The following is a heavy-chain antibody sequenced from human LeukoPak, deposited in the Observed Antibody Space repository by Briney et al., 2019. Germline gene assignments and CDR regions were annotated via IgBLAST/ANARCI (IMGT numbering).Heavy chain of an antibody. D-gene: IGHD2/OR15-2a*01. CDR1: GLTFSNAC. CDR3: ARRRVITLYGMDV. J-gene: IGHJ6*02. V-gene: IGHV3-48*01. CDR2: ISSSSSTI. Sequence: GGSLRLSCAASGLTFSNACMSWVRQAPGKGLEWVSYISSSSSTIYYADSVKGRFTISRDYAKNSLYLQMNSLRAEDTAVYYCARRRVITLYGMDVWGQGTTVTVSS.